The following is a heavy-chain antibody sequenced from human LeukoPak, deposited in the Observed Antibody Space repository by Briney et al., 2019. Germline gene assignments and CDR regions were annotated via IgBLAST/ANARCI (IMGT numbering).Heavy chain of an antibody. J-gene: IGHJ5*02. CDR2: IYHSGST. D-gene: IGHD1-1*01. CDR1: GYSISSGYY. V-gene: IGHV4-38-2*01. CDR3: AGTILSRNWFDP. Sequence: PSETLSLTCAVSGYSISSGYYWGWIRQPPGKGLERIGSIYHSGSTYYNPSLKSRVTISVDTSKNQFSLKLSSVTAADTAVYYCAGTILSRNWFDPWGQGTLVTVSS.